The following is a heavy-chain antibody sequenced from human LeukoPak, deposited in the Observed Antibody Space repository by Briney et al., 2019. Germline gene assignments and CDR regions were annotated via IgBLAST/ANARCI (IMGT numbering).Heavy chain of an antibody. CDR3: ATDDVTTGTKTALGY. D-gene: IGHD1-1*01. CDR1: GFTFTSSA. Sequence: SVKVSCKASGFTFTSSAVQWVRQARGQGLEWIGWIGVGSGNTNYAQKFQERVTINRDMSTSTAYLELSSLRSEDTAVYYCATDDVTTGTKTALGYWGQGTLVTVSS. CDR2: IGVGSGNT. J-gene: IGHJ4*02. V-gene: IGHV1-58*01.